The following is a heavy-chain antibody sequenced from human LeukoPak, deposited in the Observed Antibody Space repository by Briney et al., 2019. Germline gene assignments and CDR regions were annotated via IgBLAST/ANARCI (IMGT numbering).Heavy chain of an antibody. CDR2: INPNSGGT. Sequence: ASVKVSFTASGYSFTGYYMHWVRQAPGQGLEWMGWINPNSGGTNYAQKFQGRVTMTRDTSISTAYMELSRLRSDDTAVYYCARGDTGMAYWYFDLWGRGTLVTVSS. CDR3: ARGDTGMAYWYFDL. D-gene: IGHD5-18*01. V-gene: IGHV1-2*02. J-gene: IGHJ2*01. CDR1: GYSFTGYY.